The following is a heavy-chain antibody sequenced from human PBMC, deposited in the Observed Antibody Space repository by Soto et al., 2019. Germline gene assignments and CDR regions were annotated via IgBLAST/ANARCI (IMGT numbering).Heavy chain of an antibody. Sequence: SETLSLTCTVSGGSISSGGYYWSWIRQHPGKGLEWIGYIYYSGSTYYNPSLKSRVTISVDTSKNQFSLKLSSVTAADTAVYYCARADYPAEIGAEYFQHWGQGTLVTVSS. CDR3: ARADYPAEIGAEYFQH. D-gene: IGHD4-17*01. J-gene: IGHJ1*01. CDR2: IYYSGST. V-gene: IGHV4-31*03. CDR1: GGSISSGGYY.